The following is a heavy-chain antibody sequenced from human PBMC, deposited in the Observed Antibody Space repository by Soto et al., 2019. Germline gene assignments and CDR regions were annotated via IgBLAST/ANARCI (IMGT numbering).Heavy chain of an antibody. Sequence: GGSLRLSCAASGFTFSSYWMSWVRQAPGKGLEWVANIKQDGSEKYYVDSVKGRFTISRDNAKNSLYLQMNSLRAMDTAAYYSARGHIPPDRMFGVVILPPYYYGMDVWGQGTTVTVSS. CDR1: GFTFSSYW. D-gene: IGHD3-3*02. J-gene: IGHJ6*02. CDR3: ARGHIPPDRMFGVVILPPYYYGMDV. V-gene: IGHV3-7*01. CDR2: IKQDGSEK.